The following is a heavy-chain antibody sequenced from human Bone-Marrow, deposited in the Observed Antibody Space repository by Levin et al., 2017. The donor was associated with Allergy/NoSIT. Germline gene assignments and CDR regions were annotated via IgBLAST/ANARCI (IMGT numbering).Heavy chain of an antibody. CDR1: GFTFSSSS. CDR3: ASRLCSNGVCQFDY. D-gene: IGHD2-8*01. J-gene: IGHJ4*02. V-gene: IGHV3-21*01. Sequence: GESLKISCAASGFTFSSSSMNWVRQAPGKGLEWVSSISSSSSYTYYADSVKGRFTVSRDNANNSLYLQMNSLRDEDTAVYYCASRLCSNGVCQFDYWGQGTLVTVSS. CDR2: ISSSSSYT.